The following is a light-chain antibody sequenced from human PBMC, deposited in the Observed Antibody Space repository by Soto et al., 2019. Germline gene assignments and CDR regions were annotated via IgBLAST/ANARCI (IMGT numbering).Light chain of an antibody. CDR1: QSVSSSY. V-gene: IGKV3-20*01. CDR3: QQYGGPPQT. CDR2: GPS. J-gene: IGKJ2*01. Sequence: EIVLTQSPGTLSFSPGERATLSCRASQSVSSSYLAWYQQKPGQAPRLLIYGPSSRATAIPDRFSGSGSGTDVTLTISRLEPEDFAVYYCQQYGGPPQTFGQGTKLEIK.